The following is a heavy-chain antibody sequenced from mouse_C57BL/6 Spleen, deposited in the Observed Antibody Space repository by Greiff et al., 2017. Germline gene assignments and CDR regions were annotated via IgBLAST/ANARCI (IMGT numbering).Heavy chain of an antibody. D-gene: IGHD1-1*01. CDR3: ARRGVIYYGSSYGYFDV. Sequence: DVMLVESGGDLVKPGGSLKLSCAASGFTFSSYGMSWVRQTPAKRLEWVATISSGGSYTYYPDSVKGRFTSSRDNAKNTLYLQMSSLKSEDTAMYYCARRGVIYYGSSYGYFDVWGTGTTVTVSS. V-gene: IGHV5-6*02. CDR1: GFTFSSYG. J-gene: IGHJ1*03. CDR2: ISSGGSYT.